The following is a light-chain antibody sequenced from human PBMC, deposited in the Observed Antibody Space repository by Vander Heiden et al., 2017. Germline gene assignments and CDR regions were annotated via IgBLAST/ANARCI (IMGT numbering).Light chain of an antibody. Sequence: MTQSPSSLSASVGDRVTITCRASQSISSYLNWYQQKPGKAPKLLIYAASSLQSGVPSRFSGSGSGTDFTLTISSLQPEDFATYYCQQSYSTPFTFGPGTKVXIK. CDR2: AAS. V-gene: IGKV1-39*01. J-gene: IGKJ3*01. CDR1: QSISSY. CDR3: QQSYSTPFT.